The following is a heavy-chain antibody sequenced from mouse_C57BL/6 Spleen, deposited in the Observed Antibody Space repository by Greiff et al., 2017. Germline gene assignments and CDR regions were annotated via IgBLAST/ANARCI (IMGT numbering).Heavy chain of an antibody. CDR1: GYTFTDYE. J-gene: IGHJ4*01. CDR3: TRGGSHYYGMYY. CDR2: IDPETGGT. V-gene: IGHV1-15*01. Sequence: VKLMESGAELVRPGASVTLSCKASGYTFTDYEMHWVKQTPVHGLEWIGAIDPETGGTAYTQKFKGKAILTADKSSSTAYMELRSLTSEDSAVYYCTRGGSHYYGMYYWGQGTSVTVAS.